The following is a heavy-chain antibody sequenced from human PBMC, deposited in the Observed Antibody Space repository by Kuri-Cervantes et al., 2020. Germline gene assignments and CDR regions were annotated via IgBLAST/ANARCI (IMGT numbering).Heavy chain of an antibody. Sequence: GGSLRLSCAASGFTFNSYSMNWVRQAPGKGLEWVSYISSSSSTIYYADSVKGRFTISRDNAKNSLYLQMNSLRAEDTAVYYCARVYAVAGTSLLGTFQHWGQGTLVTVSS. D-gene: IGHD6-19*01. J-gene: IGHJ1*01. CDR1: GFTFNSYS. CDR2: ISSSSSTI. CDR3: ARVYAVAGTSLLGTFQH. V-gene: IGHV3-48*01.